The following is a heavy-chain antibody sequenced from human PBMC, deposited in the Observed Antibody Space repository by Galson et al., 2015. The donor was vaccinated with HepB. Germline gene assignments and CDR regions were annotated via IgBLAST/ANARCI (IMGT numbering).Heavy chain of an antibody. V-gene: IGHV3-30-3*01. Sequence: SLRLSCAASGFTFSSYAMHWVRQAPGKGLEWVAVISYDGSNKYYADSVKGRFTISRDNSKNTLYLQMNSLRAEDTAVYYCARRGWKQDYYDSSGYNSDWFDPWGQGTLVTVSS. CDR2: ISYDGSNK. J-gene: IGHJ5*02. CDR3: ARRGWKQDYYDSSGYNSDWFDP. D-gene: IGHD3-22*01. CDR1: GFTFSSYA.